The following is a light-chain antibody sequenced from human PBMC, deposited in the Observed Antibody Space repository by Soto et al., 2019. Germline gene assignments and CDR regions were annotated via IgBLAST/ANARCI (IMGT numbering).Light chain of an antibody. CDR1: QSISSW. CDR3: QQYNSYWT. J-gene: IGKJ1*01. CDR2: KAS. V-gene: IGKV1-5*03. Sequence: DIQLTQSPSTLSASVRDRVTITCRASQSISSWLAWYQQKPGKAPKLLIYKASSLESGVPSRFSGSGSGTEFTLTISSLQPDDFATYYCQQYNSYWTVGQGTKVDIK.